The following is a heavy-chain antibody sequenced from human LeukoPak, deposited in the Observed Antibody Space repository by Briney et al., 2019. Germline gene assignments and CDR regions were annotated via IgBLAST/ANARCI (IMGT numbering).Heavy chain of an antibody. Sequence: PGGSLRLSCGASGFAFSSHGMHWVRQAPGKGLEWLTIIWYDGSEKYYADSVKGRFTVSRANTKNTVYLQMNSLRAEDTAVYYCGKDLGSSARYLDRVDYWGQGTLVTVSS. D-gene: IGHD2-2*01. J-gene: IGHJ4*02. CDR2: IWYDGSEK. CDR3: GKDLGSSARYLDRVDY. V-gene: IGHV3-33*06. CDR1: GFAFSSHG.